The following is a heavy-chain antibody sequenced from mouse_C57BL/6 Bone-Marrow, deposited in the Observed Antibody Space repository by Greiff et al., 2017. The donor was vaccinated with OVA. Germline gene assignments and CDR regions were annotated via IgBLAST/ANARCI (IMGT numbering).Heavy chain of an antibody. V-gene: IGHV5-6*02. CDR1: GFTFSSYG. CDR2: ISSGGSYT. J-gene: IGHJ3*01. D-gene: IGHD2-3*01. Sequence: EVMLVESGGDLVKPGGSLKLSCAASGFTFSSYGMSWVRQTPDKMLEWVSTISSGGSYTYYPDRVKERFTISRDNAKNTLYLQMSSLKAEDTAMYYCARDDGYYGAYWGQGTLVTVSA. CDR3: ARDDGYYGAY.